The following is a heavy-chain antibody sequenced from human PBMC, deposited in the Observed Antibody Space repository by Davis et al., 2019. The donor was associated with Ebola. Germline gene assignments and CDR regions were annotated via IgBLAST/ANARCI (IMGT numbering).Heavy chain of an antibody. CDR2: FGTGGDT. V-gene: IGHV3-23*01. CDR3: AKAVAVYYYYYGMDV. J-gene: IGHJ6*04. D-gene: IGHD6-19*01. CDR1: GFTFSSYS. Sequence: GGSLRLSCAASGFTFSSYSMNWVRQAPGKGLEWVSTFGTGGDTYYADSVKGRFTISRDNSKNTLYLQMNSLRAEDTAVYYCAKAVAVYYYYYGMDVWGKGTTVTVSS.